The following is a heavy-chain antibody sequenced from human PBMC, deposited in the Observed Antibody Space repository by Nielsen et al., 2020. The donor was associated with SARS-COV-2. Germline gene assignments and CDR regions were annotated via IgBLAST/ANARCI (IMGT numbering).Heavy chain of an antibody. CDR3: ARVGYYGSGSYFNGYFDY. CDR2: ISYDGSNK. V-gene: IGHV3-30-3*01. D-gene: IGHD3-10*01. CDR1: GFTFSSYA. Sequence: GGSLRLSCAASGFTFSSYAMHWVRQAPGKGLEWVAVISYDGSNKYYADSVKGRFTISRDNSKNTLYLQMNSLRAEDTAVYYCARVGYYGSGSYFNGYFDYWGQGTLVTVSS. J-gene: IGHJ4*02.